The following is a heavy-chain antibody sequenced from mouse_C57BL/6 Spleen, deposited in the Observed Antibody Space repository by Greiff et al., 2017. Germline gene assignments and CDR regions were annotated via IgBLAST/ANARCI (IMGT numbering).Heavy chain of an antibody. CDR2: IYPGDGDT. V-gene: IGHV1-82*01. CDR1: GYAFSSSW. Sequence: VQLQQSGPELVKPGASVKISCKASGYAFSSSWMNWVKQGPGKGLEWIGRIYPGDGDTNYNGKFKGKATLTADKSSSTAYMQLSSLTSEDAAVYFCAREGGFAYWGQGALVTVSA. J-gene: IGHJ3*01. CDR3: AREGGFAY.